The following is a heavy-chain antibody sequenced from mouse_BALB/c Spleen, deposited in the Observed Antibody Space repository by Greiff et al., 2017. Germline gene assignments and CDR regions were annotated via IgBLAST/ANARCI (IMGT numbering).Heavy chain of an antibody. CDR2: ISYSGST. V-gene: IGHV3-8*02. Sequence: EVQRVESGPSLVKPSQTLSLTCSVTGDSITSGYWNWIRKFPGNKLEYMGYISYSGSTYYNPSLKSRISITRDTSKNQYYLQLNSVTTEDTATYYCARLGLRRGGYFDYWGQGTTLTVSS. CDR3: ARLGLRRGGYFDY. J-gene: IGHJ2*01. D-gene: IGHD2-2*01. CDR1: GDSITSGY.